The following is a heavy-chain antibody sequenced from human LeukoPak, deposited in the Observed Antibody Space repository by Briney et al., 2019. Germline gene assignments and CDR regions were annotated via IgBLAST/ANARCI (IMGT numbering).Heavy chain of an antibody. CDR1: GGSISSYH. CDR2: IYYTVST. CDR3: TRSLGVVIHGGMDV. D-gene: IGHD3-3*01. Sequence: ETLSLTCTVSGGSISSYHWSWIRQPPGQGLEWIGHIYYTVSTNYNPSLTSRVTISLDTSKSQFSLKLSSVTAADTAVYYCTRSLGVVIHGGMDVWGQGTTVTVSS. V-gene: IGHV4-59*01. J-gene: IGHJ6*02.